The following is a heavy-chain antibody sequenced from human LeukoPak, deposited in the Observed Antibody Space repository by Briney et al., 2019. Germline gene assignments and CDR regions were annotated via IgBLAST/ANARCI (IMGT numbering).Heavy chain of an antibody. CDR2: IHTSGST. J-gene: IGHJ4*02. D-gene: IGHD3-22*01. Sequence: PSETLSLTCTVSGCAISSYYWSWIRQPAGKGLEGIGRIHTSGSTNYNPSLKSRVTMSVDTSKNPFSLKLSSVTAADTAVYYCARDNYYYDSSGYPLDYWGQGTLVTVSS. CDR1: GCAISSYY. V-gene: IGHV4-4*07. CDR3: ARDNYYYDSSGYPLDY.